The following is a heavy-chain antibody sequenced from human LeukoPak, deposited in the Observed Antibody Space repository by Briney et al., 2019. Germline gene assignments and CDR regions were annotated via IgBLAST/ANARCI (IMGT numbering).Heavy chain of an antibody. V-gene: IGHV3-30*02. CDR2: IQYDGSNK. CDR1: GFTFSSYG. Sequence: GGSLRLSCTASGFTFSSYGMHWVRQAPGKGLEWVAFIQYDGSNKYYADSVKGRFTISRDNSKNTLYLQMNSLRAEDTAMYYCAKITIFGVGIDYWGQGTLATVSS. CDR3: AKITIFGVGIDY. D-gene: IGHD3-3*01. J-gene: IGHJ4*02.